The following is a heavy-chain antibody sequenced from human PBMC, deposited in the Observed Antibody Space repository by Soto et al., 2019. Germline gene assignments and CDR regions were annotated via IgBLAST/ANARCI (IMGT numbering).Heavy chain of an antibody. CDR1: GGSISGYH. V-gene: IGHV4-59*01. Sequence: PSETLSLTCSISGGSISGYHWNWIRQTPGKGVEWIGYFHNSGNPKYSSSLKSRVTISVDMSEKQSSLKLTSVTAADTAVYYCARQNGELFFSDQTQYYYYYGMDVWGQGTTVT. CDR2: FHNSGNP. J-gene: IGHJ6*02. CDR3: ARQNGELFFSDQTQYYYYYGMDV. D-gene: IGHD3-10*01.